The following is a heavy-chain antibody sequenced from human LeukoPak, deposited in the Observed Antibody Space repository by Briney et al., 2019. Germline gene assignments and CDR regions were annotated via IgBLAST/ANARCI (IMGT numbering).Heavy chain of an antibody. Sequence: GGSLRLSCAASGFTFSSYATSWVRQAPGKGLEWVSGISGSGDNTYYADSVKGRFTISRDNSKNTLYLQMNSLRAEDTAVYYCAKLAAMVTYWGQGTLVTVSS. CDR3: AKLAAMVTY. V-gene: IGHV3-23*01. J-gene: IGHJ4*02. CDR2: ISGSGDNT. D-gene: IGHD5-18*01. CDR1: GFTFSSYA.